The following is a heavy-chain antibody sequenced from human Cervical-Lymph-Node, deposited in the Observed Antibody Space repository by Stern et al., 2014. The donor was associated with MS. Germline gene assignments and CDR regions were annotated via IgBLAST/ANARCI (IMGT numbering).Heavy chain of an antibody. CDR1: GYSFTIYY. V-gene: IGHV5-51*01. Sequence: VQLMQSGAGVKKPGESLKISCKLSGYSFTIYYIAWVRQMPGKGLEWMGVIYPYDFDTTYSPSFQGQVTISADKSITTAYLQWSSLRASDTAMYYCARHVQGFDYWGQGTLVTVSS. CDR3: ARHVQGFDY. J-gene: IGHJ4*02. CDR2: IYPYDFDT.